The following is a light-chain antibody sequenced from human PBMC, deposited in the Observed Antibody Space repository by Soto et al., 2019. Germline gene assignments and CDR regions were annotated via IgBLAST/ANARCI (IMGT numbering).Light chain of an antibody. CDR3: AAWDDSLDAYV. J-gene: IGLJ1*01. V-gene: IGLV1-44*01. Sequence: QSVLTQPPSASGSPGQRVTISCSGSSPNIGSNPVNWYQQLPGTAPKLFIYSNIQRPSGVPDRSSGSKSGTSASLTISGLQSEDEADYYCAAWDDSLDAYVFGTGTKVTVL. CDR1: SPNIGSNP. CDR2: SNI.